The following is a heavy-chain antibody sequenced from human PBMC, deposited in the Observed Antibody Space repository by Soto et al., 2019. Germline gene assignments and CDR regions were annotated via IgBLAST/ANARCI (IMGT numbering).Heavy chain of an antibody. D-gene: IGHD3-10*01. CDR2: ISGNSGYI. CDR1: GFTFDYYS. V-gene: IGHV3-9*01. J-gene: IGHJ6*02. CDR3: GKSYYYGSGSNPYGLDV. Sequence: PRLSCAASGFTFDYYSMHWVLQSPGNCLEWVSGISGNSGYIGYAESVKGRFTISRDNAKNSVYLQMASLRAEDTALYYCGKSYYYGSGSNPYGLDVWGQGTTVTVSS.